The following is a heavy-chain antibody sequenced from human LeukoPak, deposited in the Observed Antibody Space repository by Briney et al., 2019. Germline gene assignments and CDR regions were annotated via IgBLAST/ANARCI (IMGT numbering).Heavy chain of an antibody. J-gene: IGHJ3*02. D-gene: IGHD3-3*01. V-gene: IGHV4-59*11. CDR2: VSDDGRT. CDR1: GGSISSHY. Sequence: LETLSLTRTVSGGSISSHYWNWIRQPPGKRLEWIGYVSDDGRTHFNPSLESRATISVDTSKNQFSLKLTSVTAADTALYYCAREGPYDFWFTFNIWGQGTMVTVSS. CDR3: AREGPYDFWFTFNI.